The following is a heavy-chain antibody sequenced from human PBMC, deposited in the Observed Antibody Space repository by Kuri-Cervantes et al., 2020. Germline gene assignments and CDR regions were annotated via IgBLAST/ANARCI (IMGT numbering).Heavy chain of an antibody. J-gene: IGHJ1*01. Sequence: GGSLRLSCAASGFTFSNYGLNWVRQAPGKGLEWVAVIWNDGSNEFYADSVRGRFTISRDNSNNMLFLQMNSLRAEDTAVYYCAITYYDFWSGYPSREYFQHWGQGTLVTVSS. D-gene: IGHD3-3*01. V-gene: IGHV3-33*01. CDR1: GFTFSNYG. CDR3: AITYYDFWSGYPSREYFQH. CDR2: IWNDGSNE.